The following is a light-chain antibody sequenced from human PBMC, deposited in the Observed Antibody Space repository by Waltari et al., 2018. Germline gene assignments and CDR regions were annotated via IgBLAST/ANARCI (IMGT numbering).Light chain of an antibody. CDR1: QDIASA. J-gene: IGKJ3*01. Sequence: AIQLTQSPSSLSASVGHRITITCRASQDIASALAWYAQKPGKAPQLLIYDASTLESGVPSRFSGSGSGTDFTLSISGLQPEDFATYYCQQFINYPLTFGPGTTVDIK. CDR2: DAS. CDR3: QQFINYPLT. V-gene: IGKV1D-13*01.